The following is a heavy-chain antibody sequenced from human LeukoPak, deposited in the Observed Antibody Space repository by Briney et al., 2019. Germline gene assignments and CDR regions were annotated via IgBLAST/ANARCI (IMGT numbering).Heavy chain of an antibody. CDR2: IIPIFGTA. CDR1: GGTFSSYA. Sequence: ASVKVSCKASGGTFSSYAISWVRQAPGQGLEWMGGIIPIFGTANYAQKFQGRVTITADESTSTACMELSSLRSEDTAVYYCARDPGRGYYDSSGSPQGYWGQGTLVTVSS. J-gene: IGHJ4*02. V-gene: IGHV1-69*13. D-gene: IGHD3-22*01. CDR3: ARDPGRGYYDSSGSPQGY.